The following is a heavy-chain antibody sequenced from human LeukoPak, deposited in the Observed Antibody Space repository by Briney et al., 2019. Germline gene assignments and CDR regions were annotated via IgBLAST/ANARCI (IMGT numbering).Heavy chain of an antibody. V-gene: IGHV1-18*01. CDR3: ARRGLPTGMDV. J-gene: IGHJ6*02. CDR1: GYTFITCG. CDR2: ISPYNGKT. Sequence: ASVKVSCKASGYTFITCGISWVRQAPGQGPEWMGWISPYNGKTNDEQKFQDRLTMTTDTSTSTAYMELRSLTSDDTAVYYCARRGLPTGMDVWGQGTTVTVSS.